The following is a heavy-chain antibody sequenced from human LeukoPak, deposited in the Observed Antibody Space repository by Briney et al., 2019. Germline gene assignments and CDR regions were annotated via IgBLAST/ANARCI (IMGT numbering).Heavy chain of an antibody. CDR1: GFTFMTYS. V-gene: IGHV3-21*01. CDR3: ARGLPQIDFWSGYYPRSFDY. D-gene: IGHD3-3*01. J-gene: IGHJ4*02. CDR2: ISSSSSSYI. Sequence: GGSLRLSCAASGFTFMTYSMNWVRQAPGKGLEWVSSISSSSSSYIYYADSVKGRFTISRDNAKNSLYLQMNSLRAEDTAVYYCARGLPQIDFWSGYYPRSFDYWGQGTLVTVSS.